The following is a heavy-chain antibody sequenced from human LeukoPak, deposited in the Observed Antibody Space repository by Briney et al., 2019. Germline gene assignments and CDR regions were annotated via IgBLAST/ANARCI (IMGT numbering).Heavy chain of an antibody. D-gene: IGHD6-6*01. V-gene: IGHV4-38-2*02. J-gene: IGHJ3*02. CDR3: ARGGSSSVRDAFDI. Sequence: SETLSLTCTVSGYSISSGYYWGWIRQPPGKGLEWIGSIYHSGSTYYNPSLKSRVTISVDTSKNQFSLKLSSVTAADTAVYYCARGGSSSVRDAFDIWGQGTMVTVSS. CDR2: IYHSGST. CDR1: GYSISSGYY.